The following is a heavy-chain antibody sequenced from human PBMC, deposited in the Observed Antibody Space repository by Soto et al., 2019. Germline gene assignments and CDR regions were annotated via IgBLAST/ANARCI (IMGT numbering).Heavy chain of an antibody. CDR1: GGTFSSYA. CDR2: IIPIFGTA. V-gene: IGHV1-69*13. CDR3: ARDVSGITGTTPGRGMDV. J-gene: IGHJ6*02. Sequence: GASVKVSCKASGGTFSSYAISWVRQAPGQGLEWMGGIIPIFGTANYAQKFQGRVTITADESTSTAYMELSSLRSEDTAVYYCARDVSGITGTTPGRGMDVWGQGTTVTVSS. D-gene: IGHD1-7*01.